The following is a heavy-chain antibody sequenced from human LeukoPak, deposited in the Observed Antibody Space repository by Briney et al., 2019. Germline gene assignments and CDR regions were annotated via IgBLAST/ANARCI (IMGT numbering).Heavy chain of an antibody. V-gene: IGHV4-31*03. CDR3: GRGYGSSTSGFDY. J-gene: IGHJ4*02. CDR2: IYYTGRT. CDR1: GGSISSDDYY. Sequence: PSQTLSLTCTVSGGSISSDDYYWSWIRQHPGKGLEWIGYIYYTGRTYYNPSLESRVTISVDTSKNQFSLKLTSVTAADTAIYYCGRGYGSSTSGFDYWGPGTLVTVSS. D-gene: IGHD2-2*01.